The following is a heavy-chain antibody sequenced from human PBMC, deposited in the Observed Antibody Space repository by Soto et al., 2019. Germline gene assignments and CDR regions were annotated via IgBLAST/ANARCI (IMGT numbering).Heavy chain of an antibody. D-gene: IGHD2-15*01. CDR3: ARVYCSGGGCYGIDY. CDR1: GDTFTSYY. V-gene: IGHV1-46*01. J-gene: IGHJ4*02. CDR2: INPSGDT. Sequence: QVQLVQSGAEVKKPGASVKISCKASGDTFTSYYMHWVRQAPGQGLEWMGIINPSGDTSYAQKFQGRVTMTSDTCTSTVYMELSSLRSEDTAVYYWARVYCSGGGCYGIDYWGQGTLVTFSS.